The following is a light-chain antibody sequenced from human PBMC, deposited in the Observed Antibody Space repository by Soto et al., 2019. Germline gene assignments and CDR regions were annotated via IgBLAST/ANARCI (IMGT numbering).Light chain of an antibody. J-gene: IGKJ1*01. CDR2: GAS. V-gene: IGKV3D-15*01. Sequence: EIVMTQSPATLSVSPGERATLSCRASQSVSSNLAWYQQKPGQAPRLLIYGASTRATGIPARFSGSGSGTEFTLTISSLQSEDFAVYYRQQYNKWPPWTFGQGTKVAIK. CDR3: QQYNKWPPWT. CDR1: QSVSSN.